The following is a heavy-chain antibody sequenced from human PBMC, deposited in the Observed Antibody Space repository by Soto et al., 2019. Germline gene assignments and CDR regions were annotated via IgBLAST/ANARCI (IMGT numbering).Heavy chain of an antibody. V-gene: IGHV3-30*18. D-gene: IGHD4-17*01. CDR3: AKDYGDYGDY. J-gene: IGHJ4*02. CDR2: ISYDGSNK. Sequence: QVQLVESGGGVVQPGRSLRLSCAASGFTFSSYGMHWVRQAPGKGLEWVAVISYDGSNKYYADSVKGRFTISRDNSKNTLYLQMNSLRDEDTAVYYCAKDYGDYGDYWGQGTLVTVSS. CDR1: GFTFSSYG.